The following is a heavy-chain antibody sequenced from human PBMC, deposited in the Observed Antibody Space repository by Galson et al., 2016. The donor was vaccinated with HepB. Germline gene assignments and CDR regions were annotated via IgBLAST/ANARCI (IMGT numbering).Heavy chain of an antibody. CDR3: ARSRYSGTYYAFDI. CDR1: GFTFSSYS. V-gene: IGHV3-48*02. D-gene: IGHD1-26*01. Sequence: SLRLSCAASGFTFSSYSMNWVRQAPGKGLEWVSYISSSSRTIYYADPVKGRFTLSRDNAKNSLYLQMNSLRDEDTAVYYCARSRYSGTYYAFDIWGQGTMVTVSS. J-gene: IGHJ3*02. CDR2: ISSSSRTI.